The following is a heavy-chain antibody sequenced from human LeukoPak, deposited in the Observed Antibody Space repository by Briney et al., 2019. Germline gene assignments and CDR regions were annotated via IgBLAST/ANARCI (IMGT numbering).Heavy chain of an antibody. V-gene: IGHV4-34*01. CDR2: INHSGST. D-gene: IGHD2-2*01. Sequence: SGTLSLTCAVYGGSFSGYYWSWIRQPPGKGLEWIGEINHSGSTNYNPSLKSRVTISVDTSKDQFSLKLSSVTAADTAVYYCARGTHCSSTSCYWAPPWFDPWGQGTLVTVSS. J-gene: IGHJ5*02. CDR1: GGSFSGYY. CDR3: ARGTHCSSTSCYWAPPWFDP.